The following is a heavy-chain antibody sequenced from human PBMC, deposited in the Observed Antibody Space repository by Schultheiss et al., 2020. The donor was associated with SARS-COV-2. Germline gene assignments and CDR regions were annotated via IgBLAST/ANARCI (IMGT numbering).Heavy chain of an antibody. J-gene: IGHJ4*02. CDR2: IYSGGST. Sequence: GGSLRLSCAASGFTFSSYAMSWVRQAPGKGLEWVSVIYSGGSTYYADSVKGRFTISRDNSKNTLYLQMNSLRAEDTALYYCAKRDVGSNFDYWGQGTLVTVSS. V-gene: IGHV3-23*03. CDR3: AKRDVGSNFDY. CDR1: GFTFSSYA. D-gene: IGHD3-10*01.